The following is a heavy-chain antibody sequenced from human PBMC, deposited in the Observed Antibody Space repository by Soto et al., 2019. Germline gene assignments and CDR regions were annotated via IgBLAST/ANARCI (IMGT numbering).Heavy chain of an antibody. J-gene: IGHJ4*02. CDR2: MNPNTGDT. Sequence: QVQLVQSGAEVRKPGASVKVSCKTSGYIFTNYDINWVRQAAGQGLEWVGWMNPNTGDTGYAQKFQGRVTMNRNTSISTAYLELSSRRSDDTAVYYCAREWEEGFCFDHWGQGALVTVSS. CDR3: AREWEEGFCFDH. CDR1: GYIFTNYD. D-gene: IGHD1-26*01. V-gene: IGHV1-8*01.